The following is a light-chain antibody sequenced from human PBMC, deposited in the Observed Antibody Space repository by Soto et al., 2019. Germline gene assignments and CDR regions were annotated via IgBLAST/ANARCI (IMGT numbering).Light chain of an antibody. CDR3: LQCSNWPLT. Sequence: EIVLTQSPATLSLSPGERATLSCRASQSISNLLAWFQQKPGQAPRLLIYDASNRATGIPARFSGSGSGTDFTPTISSLEPEDFAVYYCLQCSNWPLTFGGGTKVEIK. CDR2: DAS. V-gene: IGKV3-11*01. J-gene: IGKJ4*01. CDR1: QSISNL.